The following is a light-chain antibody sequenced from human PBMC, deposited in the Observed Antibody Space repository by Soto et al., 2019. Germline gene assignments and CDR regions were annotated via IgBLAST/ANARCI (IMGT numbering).Light chain of an antibody. CDR3: QQYKSYPLT. V-gene: IGKV1-13*02. Sequence: AIQLTQSPSSLSASVGDRVTITCRASQGISSTLAWYQHRPGKTPRLMIYGASSLQSGVPSTFSGSGSGTDFILTISSLQPEDFATHYCQQYKSYPLTFGQGTRLEIK. CDR2: GAS. CDR1: QGISST. J-gene: IGKJ5*01.